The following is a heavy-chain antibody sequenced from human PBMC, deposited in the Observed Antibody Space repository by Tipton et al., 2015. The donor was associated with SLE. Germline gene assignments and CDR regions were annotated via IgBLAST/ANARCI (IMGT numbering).Heavy chain of an antibody. CDR1: GFTVKTNY. J-gene: IGHJ4*02. Sequence: GSLRLSCAASGFTVKTNYMSWLRQAPGKGLEWVSNIYSGGYTFYADSVKGRFTISRHNSQNKLYLEMTRLRAEDTAMYYCARMRGNAVDFDYWGQGTLVTVSS. V-gene: IGHV3-53*04. CDR2: IYSGGYT. D-gene: IGHD2-8*01. CDR3: ARMRGNAVDFDY.